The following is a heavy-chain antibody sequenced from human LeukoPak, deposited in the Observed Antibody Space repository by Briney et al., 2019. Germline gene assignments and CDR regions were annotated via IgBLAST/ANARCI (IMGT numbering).Heavy chain of an antibody. D-gene: IGHD3-10*01. CDR3: ARAIRGSAVDTGDR. CDR2: FSAGGDLT. CDR1: GFTFDTNA. Sequence: GGSLRLSCAASGFTFDTNAMSWVRQAPGKGLEWVSAFSAGGDLTYYADSVKGWFTISRDNSKNTLYLQMNSVRVEDTAVYYCARAIRGSAVDTGDRWGQGTLVTVSS. J-gene: IGHJ4*02. V-gene: IGHV3-23*01.